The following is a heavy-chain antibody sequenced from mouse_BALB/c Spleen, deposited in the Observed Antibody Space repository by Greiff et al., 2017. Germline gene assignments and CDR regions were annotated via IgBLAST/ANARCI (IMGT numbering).Heavy chain of an antibody. CDR1: GFAFSSYD. CDR3: GTFDY. Sequence: EVKLVESGGGLVKPGGSLKLSCAASGFAFSSYDMSWVRQTPEKRLEWVAYISSGGGSTYYPDTVKGRFTISRDNAKNTLYLQMSSLKSEDTAMYYCGTFDYWGQGTTLTVSS. J-gene: IGHJ2*01. V-gene: IGHV5-12-1*01. CDR2: ISSGGGST.